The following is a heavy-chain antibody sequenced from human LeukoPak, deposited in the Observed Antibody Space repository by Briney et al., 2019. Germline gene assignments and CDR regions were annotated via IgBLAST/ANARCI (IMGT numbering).Heavy chain of an antibody. CDR2: IHYTGRA. CDR3: ARHKALHKGDAFDI. J-gene: IGHJ3*02. Sequence: SETLSLTCTVSGXSISGYYWIWIRQPPGKGLEWIAYIHYTGRANYSPSFKSRATISVDTSKNQFSLRLSSVTTADTGVYYCARHKALHKGDAFDIWGQGTMVTVSS. V-gene: IGHV4-59*08. CDR1: GXSISGYY.